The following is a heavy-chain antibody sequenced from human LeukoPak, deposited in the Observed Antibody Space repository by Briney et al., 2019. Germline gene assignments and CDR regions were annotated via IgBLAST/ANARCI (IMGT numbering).Heavy chain of an antibody. D-gene: IGHD6-6*01. V-gene: IGHV4-39*01. J-gene: IGHJ4*02. Sequence: PSETLSLTCTVSGGSISSSSYYWGWIRQPPGKGLEWIGSIYYSGSTYYNPSLKSRVTISVDTSKNQFSLKLSSVTAADTAVYYCARLGKEGSSTPFDYWGQGTLVTVSS. CDR3: ARLGKEGSSTPFDY. CDR2: IYYSGST. CDR1: GGSISSSSYY.